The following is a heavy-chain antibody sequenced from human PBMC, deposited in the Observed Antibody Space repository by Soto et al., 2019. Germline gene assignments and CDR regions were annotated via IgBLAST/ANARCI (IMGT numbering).Heavy chain of an antibody. V-gene: IGHV4-34*01. CDR3: ARGRIDLWLIRGNWFDP. D-gene: IGHD5-18*01. CDR1: RGSFSGYY. Sequence: SETLSLTCAVYRGSFSGYYLSWIRQPPGKGLEWIGEINHSGSTNYNPSLRSRVTISVDTSKNQFSLKLSSVTAADTAAYYCARGRIDLWLIRGNWFDPWGQGTLVTVSS. J-gene: IGHJ5*02. CDR2: INHSGST.